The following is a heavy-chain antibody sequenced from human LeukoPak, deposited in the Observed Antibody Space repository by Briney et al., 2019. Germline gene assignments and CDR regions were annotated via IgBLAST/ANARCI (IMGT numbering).Heavy chain of an antibody. Sequence: KPSETLSLTCTVSGYSISSGYYWGWIRQPPGKGLEWIGSIYHSGSTYYNPSLKSRVTISVDTAKNQFSLKLSSVTAADTAVYYCAGDRYSSSLGYWGQGTLVTVSS. CDR1: GYSISSGYY. V-gene: IGHV4-38-2*02. CDR3: AGDRYSSSLGY. CDR2: IYHSGST. D-gene: IGHD6-6*01. J-gene: IGHJ4*02.